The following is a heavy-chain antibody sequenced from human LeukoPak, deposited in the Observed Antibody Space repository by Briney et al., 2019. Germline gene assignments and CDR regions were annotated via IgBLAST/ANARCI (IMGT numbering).Heavy chain of an antibody. V-gene: IGHV4-59*11. CDR3: ARDTNAFDI. D-gene: IGHD1-26*01. Sequence: SDTLSLTCTDSGGSIGSHYGCSIRQPPGEGLEWIAYRHYSGSTNHPPSLKSRVTISVDTSKNQFYLKLNSVTAADTAVYYCARDTNAFDIWGQGTMVIVSP. CDR2: RHYSGST. J-gene: IGHJ3*02. CDR1: GGSIGSHY.